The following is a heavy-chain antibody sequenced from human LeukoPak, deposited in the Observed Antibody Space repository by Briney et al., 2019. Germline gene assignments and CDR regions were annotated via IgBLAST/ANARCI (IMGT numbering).Heavy chain of an antibody. Sequence: GGSLRLSCAASGFTVSSNYMSWVRQAPGKGLEWVSVIYSGGSTYYADSVKGRFTISRDNSKNTLYLQMNSLRAEDTAVYYCARGYDSSGHGWFDPWGQGTLVTVSS. CDR3: ARGYDSSGHGWFDP. CDR2: IYSGGST. J-gene: IGHJ5*02. CDR1: GFTVSSNY. D-gene: IGHD3-22*01. V-gene: IGHV3-66*01.